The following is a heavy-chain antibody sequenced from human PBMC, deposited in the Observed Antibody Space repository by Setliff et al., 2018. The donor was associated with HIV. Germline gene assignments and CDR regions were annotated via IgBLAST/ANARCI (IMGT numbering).Heavy chain of an antibody. CDR1: CDPISTYY. CDR2: VYYSGST. D-gene: IGHD3-22*01. Sequence: SETLSLTCTVSCDPISTYYWSWVRKPPGKGLEWIGYVYYSGSTSHSPSLRGRVTMSVDPSKNQFSLKLNSVTAADTAIYYCARGNYDTSDYYTNFYYYYMDVWGKGTAVTVSS. J-gene: IGHJ6*03. V-gene: IGHV4-59*01. CDR3: ARGNYDTSDYYTNFYYYYMDV.